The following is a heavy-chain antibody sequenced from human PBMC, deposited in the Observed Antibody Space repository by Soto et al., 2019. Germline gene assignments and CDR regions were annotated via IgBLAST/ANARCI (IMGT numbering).Heavy chain of an antibody. CDR1: GFTFTNYG. V-gene: IGHV3-30*18. D-gene: IGHD5-12*01. CDR2: ISHDGINK. Sequence: GGSLRLSCAASGFTFTNYGLHWVRQAPGKGLEWVAVISHDGINKYYEDSVKGRFTISRDTSKNTLYLQMNSLRPEDTAVYFCAKDRGYEILDSWGQGTQVTVS. J-gene: IGHJ4*02. CDR3: AKDRGYEILDS.